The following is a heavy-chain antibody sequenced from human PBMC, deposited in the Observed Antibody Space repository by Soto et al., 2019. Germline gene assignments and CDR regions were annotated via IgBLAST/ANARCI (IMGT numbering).Heavy chain of an antibody. V-gene: IGHV1-18*01. D-gene: IGHD3-10*01. J-gene: IGHJ4*02. CDR3: ARGLVRAVITHFDY. Sequence: QVQLVQSGAEVKKPGASVRVSCMPSGYTFTSYAITWVRQAPGRGLEWMGWIDPFTGDTTYAQNFQGRVTMTTDTSTDTAYVELRSLTSDDAAVYYCARGLVRAVITHFDYWGQGTLVTVSS. CDR1: GYTFTSYA. CDR2: IDPFTGDT.